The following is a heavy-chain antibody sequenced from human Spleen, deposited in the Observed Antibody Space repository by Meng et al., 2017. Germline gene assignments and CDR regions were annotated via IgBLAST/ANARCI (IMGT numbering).Heavy chain of an antibody. V-gene: IGHV4-4*02. CDR3: ARVRRYFDWLLPPTIYGMDV. CDR2: IYHSGST. CDR1: GGSISSSNW. J-gene: IGHJ6*02. Sequence: SETLSLTCAVSGGSISSSNWWSWVRQPPGKGLEWIGEIYHSGSTNYNPSLKSRVTISVDTSKNQFSLKLSSVTAADTAVYYCARVRRYFDWLLPPTIYGMDVWGQGTTVTVSS. D-gene: IGHD3-9*01.